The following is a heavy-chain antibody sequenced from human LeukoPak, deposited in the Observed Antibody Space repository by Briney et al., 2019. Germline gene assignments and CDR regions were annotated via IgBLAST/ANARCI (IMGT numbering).Heavy chain of an antibody. Sequence: SETLSLTCTVSGGSLSRYYWHWIRQPPGKGLEWIGYIYYSGSTYYNPSLKSRVTISVDTSKNQFSLKLSSVTAADTAVYYCARDTGRVIKSWYFDLWGRGTLVTVSS. CDR1: GGSLSRYY. J-gene: IGHJ2*01. V-gene: IGHV4-59*12. CDR2: IYYSGST. CDR3: ARDTGRVIKSWYFDL. D-gene: IGHD3-22*01.